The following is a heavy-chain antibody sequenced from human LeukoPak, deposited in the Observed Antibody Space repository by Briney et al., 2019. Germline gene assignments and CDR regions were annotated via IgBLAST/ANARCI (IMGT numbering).Heavy chain of an antibody. D-gene: IGHD2-21*01. Sequence: ASVKVSCKVSGYTLTELSMHGVRQAPGKGLEWMGGFDPEDGETIYAQKFQGRVTMTEDTSTDTAYMELSSLRSEDTAVYYCATFTYCGGDCYSFLDYWGQGTLVTVSS. CDR2: FDPEDGET. CDR1: GYTLTELS. V-gene: IGHV1-24*01. CDR3: ATFTYCGGDCYSFLDY. J-gene: IGHJ4*02.